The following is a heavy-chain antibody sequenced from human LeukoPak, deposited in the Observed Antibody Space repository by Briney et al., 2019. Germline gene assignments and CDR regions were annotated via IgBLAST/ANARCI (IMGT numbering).Heavy chain of an antibody. D-gene: IGHD3-10*01. J-gene: IGHJ4*02. CDR3: AKGGVDYFDY. CDR1: GFTFSSYA. Sequence: GVSLRRSCSASGFTFSSYAMSWLRHAPGKGWEGVSAISSGGASTYYAVYVKGRFTISRDNSKNKLDLQMNSLRATDTAECYCAKGGVDYFDYWGQGTLVTVSS. V-gene: IGHV3-23*01. CDR2: ISSGGAST.